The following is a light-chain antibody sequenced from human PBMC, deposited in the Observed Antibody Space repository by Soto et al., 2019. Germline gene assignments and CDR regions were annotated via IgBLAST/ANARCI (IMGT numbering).Light chain of an antibody. V-gene: IGLV2-11*01. CDR1: SSDVGGYNY. Sequence: QSVLTQPRSVXGSPGQSVTISCTGTSSDVGGYNYVSWYQQHPGKAPKLMIYDVSKRPSGVPDRFSGSKSGNTASLTISGLQAEDEADYYCCSYAGSYTSFGTGTKVTVL. CDR3: CSYAGSYTS. J-gene: IGLJ1*01. CDR2: DVS.